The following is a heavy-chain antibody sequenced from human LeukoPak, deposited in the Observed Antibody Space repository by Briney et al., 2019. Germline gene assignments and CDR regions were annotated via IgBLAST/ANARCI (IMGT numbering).Heavy chain of an antibody. J-gene: IGHJ4*02. CDR3: AKDGGSSSTYASY. D-gene: IGHD2-2*01. V-gene: IGHV3-30*18. CDR2: ISYDGSKK. Sequence: GGSLRLSCAASGFTFSSYGMHWVRQAPGKGLEWVAVISYDGSKKYYADSVKGRFTISRDNSKNTLYLQMNSLRAEDTAVYNCAKDGGSSSTYASYWGQGTLVTVPS. CDR1: GFTFSSYG.